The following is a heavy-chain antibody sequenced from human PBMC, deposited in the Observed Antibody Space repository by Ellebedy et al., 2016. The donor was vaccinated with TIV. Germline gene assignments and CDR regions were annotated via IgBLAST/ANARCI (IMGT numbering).Heavy chain of an antibody. CDR2: KSYDGSNE. CDR1: GFTFSRYT. D-gene: IGHD6-13*01. V-gene: IGHV3-30*04. CDR3: AKLSGVLSWYADY. Sequence: GESLKISCAASGFTFSRYTMHWVRQAPGKGLEWVALKSYDGSNEYYADSVKGRFTISRDNGKNSLYLQMNSLRADDTAIYYCAKLSGVLSWYADYWGLGARVTVSS. J-gene: IGHJ4*02.